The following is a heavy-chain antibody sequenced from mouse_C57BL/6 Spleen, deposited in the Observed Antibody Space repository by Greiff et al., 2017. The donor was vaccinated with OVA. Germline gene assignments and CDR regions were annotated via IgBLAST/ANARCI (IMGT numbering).Heavy chain of an antibody. CDR3: TRLVPYFDY. V-gene: IGHV1-15*01. CDR1: GYTFTDYE. CDR2: IDPETGGT. J-gene: IGHJ2*01. D-gene: IGHD1-1*02. Sequence: VKLMESGAELVRPGASVTLSCKASGYTFTDYEMHWVKQTPVHGLEWIGAIDPETGGTAYNQKFKGKAILTADKSSSTAYMELRSLTSEDSAVYYCTRLVPYFDYWGQGTTLTVSS.